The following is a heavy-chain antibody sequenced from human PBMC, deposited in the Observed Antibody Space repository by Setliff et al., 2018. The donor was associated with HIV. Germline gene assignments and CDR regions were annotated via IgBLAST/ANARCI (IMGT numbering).Heavy chain of an antibody. J-gene: IGHJ4*01. Sequence: ASVKVSCKASGYTFTTYSLHWVRQAPGQSLEWMAWMHVGKGDRKYSQDFQGRITISTETSANTAYMELTDLRSDDTAVYFCVRGALLAAFDFDHWGHGTL. CDR3: VRGALLAAFDFDH. V-gene: IGHV1-3*01. CDR2: MHVGKGDR. D-gene: IGHD6-25*01. CDR1: GYTFTTYS.